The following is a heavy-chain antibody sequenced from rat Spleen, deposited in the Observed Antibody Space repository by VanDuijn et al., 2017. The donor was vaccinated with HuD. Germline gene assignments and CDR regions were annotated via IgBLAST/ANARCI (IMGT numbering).Heavy chain of an antibody. J-gene: IGHJ1*01. CDR2: ISSGGST. CDR1: GFSLTSNG. V-gene: IGHV2S12*01. Sequence: QVQLKESGPGLVQPSQTLSLTCTVSGFSLTSNGVSWVRQPPGKGLEWIAAISSGGSTYYNSALKSRLSISRDTSKSQVFLKMNSLQTEDTAIYFCTRDRRYYWYFDFWGPGTMVTVSS. CDR3: TRDRRYYWYFDF.